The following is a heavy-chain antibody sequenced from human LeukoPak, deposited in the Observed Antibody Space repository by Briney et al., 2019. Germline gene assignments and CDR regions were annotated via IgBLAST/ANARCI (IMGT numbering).Heavy chain of an antibody. J-gene: IGHJ4*02. V-gene: IGHV4-59*01. CDR2: IYYSGST. Sequence: SETLSLTRTVSGGSISSYYWSWIRQPPGKGLEWIGYIYYSGSTNYNPSLKSRVTISVDTSKNQFSLKLSSVTAADTAVYYCAKSGGQPQNGLSHYVWGNRGRYFDYWGQGTLVTVSS. CDR3: AKSGGQPQNGLSHYVWGNRGRYFDY. CDR1: GGSISSYY. D-gene: IGHD3-16*01.